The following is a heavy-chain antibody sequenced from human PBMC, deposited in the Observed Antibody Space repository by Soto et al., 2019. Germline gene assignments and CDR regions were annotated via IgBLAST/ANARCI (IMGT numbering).Heavy chain of an antibody. D-gene: IGHD6-13*01. CDR2: ISSSSSYI. CDR1: GFTFSSYS. Sequence: GGSLRLSCAASGFTFSSYSMNRVRQAPGKGLEWVSSISSSSSYIYYADSVKGRFTISRDNAKNSLYLQMNSLRAEDTAVYYCARDSRYSSSWYQPPYYYYYMDVWGKGTTVTVSS. CDR3: ARDSRYSSSWYQPPYYYYYMDV. J-gene: IGHJ6*03. V-gene: IGHV3-21*01.